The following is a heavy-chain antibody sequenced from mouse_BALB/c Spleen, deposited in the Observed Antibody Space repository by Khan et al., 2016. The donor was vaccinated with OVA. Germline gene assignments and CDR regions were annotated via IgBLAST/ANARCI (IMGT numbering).Heavy chain of an antibody. CDR3: ARDGYSPWFAY. J-gene: IGHJ3*01. D-gene: IGHD2-3*01. CDR2: IDPENGNS. Sequence: VQLKESGTELVRPGALVKLSCKTSGFNIKDYYMHWVKQRPEQGLEWIGWIDPENGNSIYDPKFPGKASLTADTSSNTAYLQLSSLTSEDTAVYYCARDGYSPWFAYWGQGTLVAVSA. CDR1: GFNIKDYY. V-gene: IGHV14-1*02.